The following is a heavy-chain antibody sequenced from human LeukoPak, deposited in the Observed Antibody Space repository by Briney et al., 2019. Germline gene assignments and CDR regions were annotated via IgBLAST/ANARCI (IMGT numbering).Heavy chain of an antibody. D-gene: IGHD4-17*01. J-gene: IGHJ6*03. CDR1: GFRFSSYG. V-gene: IGHV3-33*08. Sequence: TGGSQRLSCAASGFRFSSYGIHWVRQAPGKGLEWVAFIRFDGDIKYYGEAVKGGFTISRNNAENKVFLQMDNLRAEDTAVYFCARSVSYMDVWGQGTTVTVSS. CDR2: IRFDGDIK. CDR3: ARSVSYMDV.